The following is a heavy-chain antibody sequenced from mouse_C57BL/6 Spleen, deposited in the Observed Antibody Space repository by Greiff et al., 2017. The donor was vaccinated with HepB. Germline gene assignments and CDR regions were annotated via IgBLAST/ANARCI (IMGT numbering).Heavy chain of an antibody. Sequence: EVKLMESGAELVKPGASVKLSCTASGFNIKDYYMHWVKQRTEQGLEWIGRIDPEDGETKYAPKFQGKATITADTSSNTAYLQLSSLTSEDTAVYYCARENYYGSSPAWFAYWGQGTLVTVSA. V-gene: IGHV14-2*01. CDR1: GFNIKDYY. D-gene: IGHD1-1*01. J-gene: IGHJ3*01. CDR3: ARENYYGSSPAWFAY. CDR2: IDPEDGET.